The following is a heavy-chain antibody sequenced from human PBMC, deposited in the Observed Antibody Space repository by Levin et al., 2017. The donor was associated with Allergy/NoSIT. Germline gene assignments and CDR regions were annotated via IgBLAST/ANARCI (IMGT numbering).Heavy chain of an antibody. CDR1: GFTFSSYW. CDR3: ARDTPYYYDSSGTYYFDY. V-gene: IGHV3-7*01. D-gene: IGHD3-22*01. Sequence: LSLTCAASGFTFSSYWMSWVRQAPGKGLEWVANIKQDGSEKYYVDSVKGRFTISRDNAKNSLYLQMNSLRAEDTAVYYCARDTPYYYDSSGTYYFDYWGQGTLVTVSS. J-gene: IGHJ4*02. CDR2: IKQDGSEK.